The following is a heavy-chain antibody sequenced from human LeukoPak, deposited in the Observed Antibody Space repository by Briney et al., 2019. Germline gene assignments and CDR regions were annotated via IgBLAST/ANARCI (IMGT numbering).Heavy chain of an antibody. CDR2: INSDGSRI. CDR1: GFTFSSHW. Sequence: GGSLRLSCAASGFTFSSHWMHWVRQAPGKGLVWVSRINSDGSRISYADSVKGRFTISRDNAKNTVCLQMNSLRAEDTAVYYCARDRGSTEFDYWGQGTLVTVSS. D-gene: IGHD1-26*01. J-gene: IGHJ4*02. CDR3: ARDRGSTEFDY. V-gene: IGHV3-74*01.